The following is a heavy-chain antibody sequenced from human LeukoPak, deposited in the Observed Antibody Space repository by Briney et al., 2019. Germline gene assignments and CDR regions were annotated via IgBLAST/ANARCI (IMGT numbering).Heavy chain of an antibody. CDR1: GGSISSGGYY. D-gene: IGHD3-3*01. J-gene: IGHJ4*02. CDR2: IYHSGST. Sequence: PSETLSLTCTVSGGSISSGGYYWSWIRQPPGKGLEWIGYIYHSGSTYYNPSLKSRVTISVDRSKNQFSLKLSSVTAADTAVYYCARTYYDFWSGYKYYFDYWGQGTLVTVSS. V-gene: IGHV4-30-2*01. CDR3: ARTYYDFWSGYKYYFDY.